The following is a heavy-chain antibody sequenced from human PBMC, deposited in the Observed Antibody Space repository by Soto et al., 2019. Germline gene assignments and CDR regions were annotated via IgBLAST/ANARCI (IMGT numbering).Heavy chain of an antibody. CDR3: TGEVASGY. CDR1: GFTVSTYG. Sequence: QVQLVESGGGVVQPGRSLRLSCAVSGFTVSTYGMHWVRQAPGKGLEWVAVISRDGGTKYYADSVKGRFTISRDNSRKSVFLEMNSLRGDDMAVYYCTGEVASGYWGQGTLVTVSS. J-gene: IGHJ4*02. CDR2: ISRDGGTK. D-gene: IGHD2-8*02. V-gene: IGHV3-30*03.